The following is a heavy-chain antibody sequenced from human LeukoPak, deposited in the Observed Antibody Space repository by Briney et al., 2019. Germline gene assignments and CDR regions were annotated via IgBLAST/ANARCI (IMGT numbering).Heavy chain of an antibody. Sequence: GALRLSCAASGCTFSSYAMHWVRQAPGKGLEWVAVISYDGSNKYHADSVKGRFTISRDNSKNTLYLQMTSLRAEDTAVYYCAKGKGIAALGTLNYYYGMDVWGQGTTVTVSS. V-gene: IGHV3-30*04. J-gene: IGHJ6*02. CDR3: AKGKGIAALGTLNYYYGMDV. D-gene: IGHD6-13*01. CDR1: GCTFSSYA. CDR2: ISYDGSNK.